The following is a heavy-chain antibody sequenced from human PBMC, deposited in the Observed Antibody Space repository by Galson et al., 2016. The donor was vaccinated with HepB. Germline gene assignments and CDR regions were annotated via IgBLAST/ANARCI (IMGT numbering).Heavy chain of an antibody. V-gene: IGHV2-26*01. CDR2: IFSNDEK. J-gene: IGHJ6*02. CDR1: GFSLSNVRMG. D-gene: IGHD3-16*01. Sequence: PALVKPTQTLTLTCTVSGFSLSNVRMGVSWIRQPPGKALEWLAHIFSNDEKSYSTSLKSRLTISKDTSKSQVVLNMTNMDPVDTATYYCARGESRWGIYYYFRMDVWGQGTTVTVSS. CDR3: ARGESRWGIYYYFRMDV.